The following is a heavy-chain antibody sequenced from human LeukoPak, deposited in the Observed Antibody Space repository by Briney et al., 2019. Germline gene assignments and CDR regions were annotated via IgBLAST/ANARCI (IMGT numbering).Heavy chain of an antibody. CDR2: MYTIGST. CDR3: ARQDSSGWTPFDY. V-gene: IGHV4-4*07. D-gene: IGHD6-19*01. CDR1: GGSISSYY. J-gene: IGHJ4*02. Sequence: SETLSLTCTVSGGSISSYYWSWIRQPARKGLEWIGRMYTIGSTNYNPSLKSRVTMSVDTSKNQFSLKLSSVTAADTAVYYCARQDSSGWTPFDYWGQGTLVTVSS.